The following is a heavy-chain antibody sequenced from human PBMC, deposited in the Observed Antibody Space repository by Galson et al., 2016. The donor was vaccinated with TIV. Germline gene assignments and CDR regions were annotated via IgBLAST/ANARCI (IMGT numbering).Heavy chain of an antibody. CDR2: IIPLFGTA. Sequence: SVKVSCKASGDTFTSYPFNWVRQAPGQGLEWMGGIIPLFGTANYAQKFQGRVTVTADESTSTVYLDLSSLRSEDTAVYYCAKDRNTALDTYHYYYGMDVWGQRTTVTVSS. CDR1: GDTFTSYP. D-gene: IGHD5-18*01. V-gene: IGHV1-69*13. J-gene: IGHJ6*02. CDR3: AKDRNTALDTYHYYYGMDV.